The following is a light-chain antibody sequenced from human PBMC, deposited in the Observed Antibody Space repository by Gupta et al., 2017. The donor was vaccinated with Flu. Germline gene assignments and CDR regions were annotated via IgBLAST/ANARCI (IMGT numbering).Light chain of an antibody. CDR2: LGS. CDR3: RQAHQTPYT. V-gene: IGKV2-28*01. CDR1: QSLLQSAGYDY. Sequence: DIVMTQSPLSLSVTPGESASISCTSSQSLLQSAGYDYLAWYLQKPGQSPHLLIYLGSSRASGVPDRFSGSGSGTNFTLRLNRVEAEDVGVYYCRQAHQTPYTFGQGTKMDIK. J-gene: IGKJ2*01.